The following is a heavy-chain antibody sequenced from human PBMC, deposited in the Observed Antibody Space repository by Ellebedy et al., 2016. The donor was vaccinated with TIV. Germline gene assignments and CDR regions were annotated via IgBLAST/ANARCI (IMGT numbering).Heavy chain of an antibody. V-gene: IGHV4-59*01. Sequence: MPSETLSLTCTVSGGSMRNYYWSWIRQPPGKGLEWLGPIFYSGSTNYNPSLRSRVTISVDTSKNQFSLRLSSVTAADTAVYYCARRKITISGVTDAFDIWGQGTLVTVSS. J-gene: IGHJ4*02. CDR3: ARRKITISGVTDAFDI. CDR2: IFYSGST. CDR1: GGSMRNYY. D-gene: IGHD3-3*01.